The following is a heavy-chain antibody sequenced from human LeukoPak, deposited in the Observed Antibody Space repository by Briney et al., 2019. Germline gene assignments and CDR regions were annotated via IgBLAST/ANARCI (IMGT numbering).Heavy chain of an antibody. CDR2: INHSGST. CDR3: ARHSGHSSTNDAFDI. V-gene: IGHV4-34*01. CDR1: GGSLSGYY. J-gene: IGHJ3*02. Sequence: SETLSLTCAVYGGSLSGYYWSWIRQPPGEGVEWIGEINHSGSTNYNPSLKSRVTISVDTSKNQFSLKLTSVTAADTAVYYCARHSGHSSTNDAFDIWGQGTMVIVSS. D-gene: IGHD6-13*01.